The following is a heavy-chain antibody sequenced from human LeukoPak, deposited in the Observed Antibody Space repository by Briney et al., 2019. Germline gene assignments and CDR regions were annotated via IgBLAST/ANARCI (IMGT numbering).Heavy chain of an antibody. CDR3: ARALDTAMVTDFD. J-gene: IGHJ4*02. Sequence: AETLSLTCTVSGYSISSGYYWGWIRQPPGKGLEWIGSIYHSGSTYYNPSLKSRVTISVDMSKNQFSLKLSSVTAADTAVYYCARALDTAMVTDFDWGQGTLVTVSS. D-gene: IGHD5-18*01. CDR2: IYHSGST. CDR1: GYSISSGYY. V-gene: IGHV4-38-2*02.